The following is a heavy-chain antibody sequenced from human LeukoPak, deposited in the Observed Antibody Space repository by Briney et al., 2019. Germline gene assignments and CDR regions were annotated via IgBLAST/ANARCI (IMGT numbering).Heavy chain of an antibody. J-gene: IGHJ4*02. V-gene: IGHV3-7*01. D-gene: IGHD3-16*01. Sequence: HPGGSLRLSCAASGFTFSSYWMSWVRQAPGKGLEWVANLKQDGSEKYYVDSVKGRFTISRDNAKNSLYLQMNSLRAEDTAVYYCASAHVWGRTRYYFDYWGQGTLVTVSS. CDR2: LKQDGSEK. CDR3: ASAHVWGRTRYYFDY. CDR1: GFTFSSYW.